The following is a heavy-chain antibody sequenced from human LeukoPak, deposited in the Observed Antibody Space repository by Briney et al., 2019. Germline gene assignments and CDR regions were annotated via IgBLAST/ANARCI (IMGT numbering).Heavy chain of an antibody. D-gene: IGHD2-21*02. CDR3: ARVYCGGDCYSTPHFDY. J-gene: IGHJ4*02. CDR2: ISAYNGNT. CDR1: GYTFTSYG. Sequence: ASVKVSCKAPGYTFTSYGISWVRQAPGQGLEWMGWISAYNGNTNYAQKLQGRVTMTTDTSTSTAYMELRSLRSDDTAVYYCARVYCGGDCYSTPHFDYWGQGTLVTVSS. V-gene: IGHV1-18*01.